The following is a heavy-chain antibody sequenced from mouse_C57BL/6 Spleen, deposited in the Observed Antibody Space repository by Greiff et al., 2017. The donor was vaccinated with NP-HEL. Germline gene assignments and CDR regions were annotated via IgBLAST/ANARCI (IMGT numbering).Heavy chain of an antibody. CDR3: ARSGDGYSFAY. CDR1: GYTFTNYW. J-gene: IGHJ3*01. D-gene: IGHD2-3*01. V-gene: IGHV1-63*01. Sequence: VKLVESGAELVRPGTSVKMSCKASGYTFTNYWIGWAKQRPGHGLEWIGDIYPGGGYTNYNEKFKGKATLTADKSSSTAYMQFSSLTSEDSAIYYCARSGDGYSFAYWGQGTLVTVSA. CDR2: IYPGGGYT.